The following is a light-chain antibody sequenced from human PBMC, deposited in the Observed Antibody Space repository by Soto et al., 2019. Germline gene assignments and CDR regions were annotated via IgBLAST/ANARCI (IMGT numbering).Light chain of an antibody. J-gene: IGLJ2*01. CDR1: SSNIGSNT. Sequence: QSVLTQPPSASGTPGQRVTISCSGSSSNIGSNTVNWYQHLPGTAPKLLIYSNYQRPSGVPDRFSGSKSGTSASLAISGLQSEDEADYYCAAWDDSLNGRGVFGGGTKLTVL. CDR3: AAWDDSLNGRGV. V-gene: IGLV1-44*01. CDR2: SNY.